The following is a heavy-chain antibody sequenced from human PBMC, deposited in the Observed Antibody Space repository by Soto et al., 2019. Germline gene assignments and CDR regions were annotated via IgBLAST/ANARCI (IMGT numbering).Heavy chain of an antibody. D-gene: IGHD3-9*01. Sequence: PAETLSLTCSVSDDSINSEKYSWCWILQAPGKGLEWIGSIYYRSNAYYNPSIQTRVTISLDKSKSQFSLKLNSVTAADSAVYFCASLEGLATIPYYFDFWGPGALVTVSS. CDR3: ASLEGLATIPYYFDF. CDR2: IYYRSNA. V-gene: IGHV4-39*01. CDR1: DDSINSEKYS. J-gene: IGHJ4*02.